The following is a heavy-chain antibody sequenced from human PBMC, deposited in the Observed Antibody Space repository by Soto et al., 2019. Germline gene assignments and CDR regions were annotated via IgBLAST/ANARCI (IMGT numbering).Heavy chain of an antibody. V-gene: IGHV4-61*08. CDR2: IYHSGSP. J-gene: IGHJ4*02. CDR3: ARLGFGWEFPFDY. Sequence: QVQLQESGPGLVKPSETLSLTCIVSGGSVSNDAYYWSWIRQPPGKGLEWIGYIYHSGSPYYNPSLYGGVTRSADTSANQFSLKVRSVTAADTAVYYCARLGFGWEFPFDYWGQGTLVNVSS. D-gene: IGHD1-26*01. CDR1: GGSVSNDAYY.